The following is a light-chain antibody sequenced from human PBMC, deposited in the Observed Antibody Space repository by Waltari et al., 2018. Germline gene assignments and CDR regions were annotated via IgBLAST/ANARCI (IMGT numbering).Light chain of an antibody. J-gene: IGLJ2*01. CDR1: NIGSKN. CDR3: QVWDSSSDHWV. Sequence: SYDVTQPRSVSVSPGQTARITCWGGNIGSKNVNWYQQKPAQAPVLVIYYDSDRPSGIPERFSGSNSGNTATLTISGVEAGDEADYYCQVWDSSSDHWVFGGGTRLTVL. CDR2: YDS. V-gene: IGLV3-21*01.